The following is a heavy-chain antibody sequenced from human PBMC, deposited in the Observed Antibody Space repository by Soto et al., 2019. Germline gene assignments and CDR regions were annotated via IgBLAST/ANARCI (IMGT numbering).Heavy chain of an antibody. D-gene: IGHD5-12*01. Sequence: QLQLQESGSGLVKPSQTLSLTCAVSGGSISSGGYSWSWIRQPPGKGLEWIVYIYHSGSTYYNPSLNSLVTISVDRSKNQFSLKLSSVTAADTAVYYCAAGGGLPRYYWGQGTLVTVSS. CDR2: IYHSGST. CDR3: AAGGGLPRYY. CDR1: GGSISSGGYS. V-gene: IGHV4-30-2*01. J-gene: IGHJ4*02.